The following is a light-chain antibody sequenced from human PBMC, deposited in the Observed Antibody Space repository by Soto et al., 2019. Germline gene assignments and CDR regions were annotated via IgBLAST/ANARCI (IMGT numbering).Light chain of an antibody. CDR2: LNSDGSH. J-gene: IGLJ3*02. CDR1: SGHSSYA. CDR3: TSFTTISTWV. Sequence: QPVLTQSPSASASLGASVKLTCTLSSGHSSYAIAWHQQQPEKGPRYLMKLNSDGSHSKGDGIPDRFSGSSSGAERYLTISSLQSEDEADYYCTSFTTISTWVFGGGTKLTVL. V-gene: IGLV4-69*01.